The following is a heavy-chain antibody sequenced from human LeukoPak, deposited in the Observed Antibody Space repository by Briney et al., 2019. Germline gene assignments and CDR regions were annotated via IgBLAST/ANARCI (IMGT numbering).Heavy chain of an antibody. D-gene: IGHD2-2*01. Sequence: PSETLSLTCTVSGGSISSYYCSWIRQPAGKGLEWIGRIYTSGSTNYDPSLKSRVTMSVDTSKNQFSLKLSSVTAADTAVYYCARFCSSTSCYWGDAFDIWGQGTMVTVSS. CDR3: ARFCSSTSCYWGDAFDI. CDR1: GGSISSYY. CDR2: IYTSGST. V-gene: IGHV4-4*07. J-gene: IGHJ3*02.